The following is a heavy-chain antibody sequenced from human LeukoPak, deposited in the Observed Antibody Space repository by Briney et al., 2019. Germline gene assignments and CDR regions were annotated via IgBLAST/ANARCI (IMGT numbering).Heavy chain of an antibody. CDR3: AKDPTDTSSWYIVRYFQH. V-gene: IGHV3-23*01. CDR1: GFTFSTYA. CDR2: ISGSGGST. J-gene: IGHJ1*01. D-gene: IGHD6-13*01. Sequence: GGSLRLSCAASGFTFSTYAMSWVRQAPGKGPQWVSGISGSGGSTYYTDSVKGRFTISRDNSKNTLYLQMNSLRAEDTAVYYCAKDPTDTSSWYIVRYFQHWGQGTLVTVSS.